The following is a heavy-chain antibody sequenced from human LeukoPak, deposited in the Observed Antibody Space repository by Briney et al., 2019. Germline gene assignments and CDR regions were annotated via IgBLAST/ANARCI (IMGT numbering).Heavy chain of an antibody. D-gene: IGHD1-26*01. Sequence: GGSLRLSCAASGFIVNSNYMSWVRQAPGKGLEWVSIIYSGGSTYYADSVKGRFTISRDNSKNTVYLQMNSLRAEDTAVYYCAKYSGSYLFDCWGQGTLVTVSS. CDR1: GFIVNSNY. V-gene: IGHV3-53*01. CDR2: IYSGGST. J-gene: IGHJ4*02. CDR3: AKYSGSYLFDC.